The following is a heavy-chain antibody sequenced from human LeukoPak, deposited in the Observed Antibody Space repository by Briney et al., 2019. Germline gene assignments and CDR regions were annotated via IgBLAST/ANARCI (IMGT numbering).Heavy chain of an antibody. CDR3: AAVGEWLSNAFNT. J-gene: IGHJ3*02. Sequence: GGSLRLSCAASGFTFSIAWMSWVRQAPGKGLEWVGRIKSRGDGETRDYAAPVKDRFIISRDDSKNTLYLQMDSLRTEDTANYYCAAVGEWLSNAFNTWGQGTLVTVSA. V-gene: IGHV3-15*01. D-gene: IGHD3-3*01. CDR1: GFTFSIAW. CDR2: IKSRGDGETR.